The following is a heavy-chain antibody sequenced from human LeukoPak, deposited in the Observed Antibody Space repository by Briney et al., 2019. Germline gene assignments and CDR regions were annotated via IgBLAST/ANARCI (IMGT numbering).Heavy chain of an antibody. CDR3: ARAGGSPLRYFDWLLDY. V-gene: IGHV4-59*08. J-gene: IGHJ4*02. CDR2: VYYSGST. CDR1: GGSITSYY. D-gene: IGHD3-9*01. Sequence: KASETLSLTCTVSGGSITSYYWSWIRQPPGKGLEWIGYVYYSGSTNYNPSLKSRVTISLYTSENQFSLRLSSVTATDTAVYYCARAGGSPLRYFDWLLDYWGQGTLVTVSS.